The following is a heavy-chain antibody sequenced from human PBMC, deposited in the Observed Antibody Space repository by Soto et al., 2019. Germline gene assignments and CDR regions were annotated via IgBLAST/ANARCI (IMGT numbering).Heavy chain of an antibody. D-gene: IGHD4-17*01. CDR2: FDPEDGET. CDR1: GYTLTELS. Sequence: GSSLQVSCKVSGYTLTELSIHWVRQAPGKGLEWMGGFDPEDGETIYAQNFRGRVTMTEDTSTETAYMELSSLRSEDTAVYYCATRATVAINSPYGLEVWGEGTTLTVAS. J-gene: IGHJ6*02. V-gene: IGHV1-24*01. CDR3: ATRATVAINSPYGLEV.